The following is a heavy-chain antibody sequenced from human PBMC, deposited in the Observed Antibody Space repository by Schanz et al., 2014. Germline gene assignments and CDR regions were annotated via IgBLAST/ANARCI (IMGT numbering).Heavy chain of an antibody. CDR3: AKDLAAVGVFDY. J-gene: IGHJ4*02. CDR1: GFTFSNHA. V-gene: IGHV3-23*01. Sequence: EVHLLESGGGLVQPGGSLRLSCAASGFTFSNHALSWVRQAPGKGLEWVSGIGGSGDSTHYADSVKGRFIISRDNSKNTLDLQMNSLRAEDTAIYYCAKDLAAVGVFDYWGQGTMVVVSS. CDR2: IGGSGDST. D-gene: IGHD6-13*01.